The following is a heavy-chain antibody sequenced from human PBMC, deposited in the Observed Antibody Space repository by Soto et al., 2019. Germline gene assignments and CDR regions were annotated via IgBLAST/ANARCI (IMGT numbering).Heavy chain of an antibody. D-gene: IGHD3-3*01. V-gene: IGHV3-33*01. CDR2: IWYDGSNK. J-gene: IGHJ5*02. CDR1: AFTFSSYG. Sequence: PWGSLRLSCAAAAFTFSSYGMRGVRQAPGKGLEWVAVIWYDGSNKYYADSGKGRFTISRDNSKSTLHLQMNSLRAEDTAVYYCAGERRSYELQSIKWFGPWGQGPLVSVSS. CDR3: AGERRSYELQSIKWFGP.